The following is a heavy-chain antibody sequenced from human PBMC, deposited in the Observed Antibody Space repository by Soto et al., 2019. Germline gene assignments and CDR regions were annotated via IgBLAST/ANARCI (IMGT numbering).Heavy chain of an antibody. D-gene: IGHD1-1*01. Sequence: QVQLVESGGGLVKPGGSLRLSCAASGFTFRDYYMSWIRQAPGEGLEWVSYIHSSSTTMYYADSVKGRFTISRDNAKNSLYLQMSSLRAEDTALYYCARAVNWNQFDPWGQGTLVTVSS. CDR2: IHSSSTTM. J-gene: IGHJ5*02. CDR1: GFTFRDYY. V-gene: IGHV3-11*01. CDR3: ARAVNWNQFDP.